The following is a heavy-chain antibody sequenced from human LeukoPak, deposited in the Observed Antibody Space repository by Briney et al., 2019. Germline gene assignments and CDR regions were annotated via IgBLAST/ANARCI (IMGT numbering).Heavy chain of an antibody. CDR1: GFTFSSYW. CDR2: INSDGSST. CDR3: ARAHKGTCIDY. V-gene: IGHV3-74*01. Sequence: TGGSLRLSCAASGFTFSSYWMHWVRQAPGKGLVWVSRINSDGSSTSYADSVKGRFTISRDNAKNTLYLQMNSPRAEDTAVYYCARAHKGTCIDYWGQGTLVTVSS. J-gene: IGHJ4*02.